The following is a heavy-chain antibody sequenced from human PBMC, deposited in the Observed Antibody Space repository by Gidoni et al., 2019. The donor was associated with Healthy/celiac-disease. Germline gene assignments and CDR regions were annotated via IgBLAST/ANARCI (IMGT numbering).Heavy chain of an antibody. J-gene: IGHJ3*02. Sequence: EVQLVQSGAEVKKPGESLRISCKGSGYSFTSYWISWVRQMPGKGLEWMGRIDPSDSYTNYSPSFQGHVTISADKSISTAYLQWSSLKASDTAMYYCATSQLERRREDAFDIWGQGTMVTVSS. CDR1: GYSFTSYW. CDR3: ATSQLERRREDAFDI. D-gene: IGHD1-1*01. V-gene: IGHV5-10-1*03. CDR2: IDPSDSYT.